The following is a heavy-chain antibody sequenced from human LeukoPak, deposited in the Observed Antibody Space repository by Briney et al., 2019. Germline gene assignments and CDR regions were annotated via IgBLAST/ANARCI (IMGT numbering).Heavy chain of an antibody. V-gene: IGHV3-21*04. J-gene: IGHJ4*02. Sequence: GGSLRLSCAASGFTFSSYAMSWVRQAPGKGLEWVSAISSSGSTIYYADSVKGRFTISRDNAKNSLYLQMNSLRAEDTAVYYCARAKPKNMVRGLIMRRESRYYFDYWGQGTLVTVSS. CDR3: ARAKPKNMVRGLIMRRESRYYFDY. CDR2: ISSSGSTI. CDR1: GFTFSSYA. D-gene: IGHD3-10*01.